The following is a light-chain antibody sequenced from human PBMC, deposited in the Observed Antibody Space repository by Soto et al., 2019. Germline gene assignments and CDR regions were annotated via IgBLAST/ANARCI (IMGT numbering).Light chain of an antibody. CDR3: QQYNNWPPV. J-gene: IGKJ5*01. V-gene: IGKV3-11*01. Sequence: EIVLTQSPATLSFSPGERATLSCRASQSVRRYLAWYQQKPGQAPRLLIYDASNRATGIPARFSGSGSGTDFTLTISSLEPEDCVVYYCQQYNNWPPVFGQGTRLEIK. CDR2: DAS. CDR1: QSVRRY.